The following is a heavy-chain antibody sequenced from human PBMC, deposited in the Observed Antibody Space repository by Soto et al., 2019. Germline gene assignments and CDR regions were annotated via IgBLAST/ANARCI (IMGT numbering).Heavy chain of an antibody. Sequence: GGSLRLSCAASGFTFSDHYMDWVRQAPGKGLAWVGRTRNKANSYSTEYAASVKGRFTISRDDSKNSLYLQMNSLKTEDTAVYYCARTGWLGLDYWGQGTLVTVSS. V-gene: IGHV3-72*01. J-gene: IGHJ4*02. CDR3: ARTGWLGLDY. CDR1: GFTFSDHY. CDR2: TRNKANSYST. D-gene: IGHD3-22*01.